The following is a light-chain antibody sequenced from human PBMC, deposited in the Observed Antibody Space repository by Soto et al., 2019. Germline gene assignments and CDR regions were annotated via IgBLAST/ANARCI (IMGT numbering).Light chain of an antibody. Sequence: EIVLTQSPATLSLSPGEKATLSCRASQSVSGSLGWYQQKPGQAPRLIIYDESVRATGTPARFSGSGSGTDFTLTISSLEPEDFAVYYRQEGTYWPAFGGGTKVDIK. CDR2: DES. V-gene: IGKV3-11*01. CDR1: QSVSGS. CDR3: QEGTYWPA. J-gene: IGKJ4*01.